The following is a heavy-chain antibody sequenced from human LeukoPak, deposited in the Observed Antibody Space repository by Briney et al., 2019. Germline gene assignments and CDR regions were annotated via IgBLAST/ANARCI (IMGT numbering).Heavy chain of an antibody. J-gene: IGHJ4*02. Sequence: TGGSLRLSCAASGFTVSSNYINWVRQAPGKGLEWISVIYSGGSTYYADSVRGRFTISRDNSKNTLYLHMNSLRAEDTAVYYCAKERAGYTNPYYFDYWGQGTLVTVSS. CDR3: AKERAGYTNPYYFDY. V-gene: IGHV3-53*01. CDR2: IYSGGST. D-gene: IGHD3-16*02. CDR1: GFTVSSNY.